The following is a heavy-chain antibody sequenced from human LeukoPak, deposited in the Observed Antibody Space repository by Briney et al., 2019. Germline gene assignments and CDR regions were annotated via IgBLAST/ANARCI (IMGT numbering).Heavy chain of an antibody. CDR1: GFTFSNYG. D-gene: IGHD6-19*01. CDR2: IKFDGTYK. CDR3: ARGALVAGDAFDI. V-gene: IGHV3-30*19. Sequence: GGSLRLSCAAPGFTFSNYGMHWVRQAPGKGLEWVALIKFDGTYKYYADSVRGRFTISRDNSEDTLYLQIITLRAVDTAVYYCARGALVAGDAFDIWGQGTMVTVSS. J-gene: IGHJ3*02.